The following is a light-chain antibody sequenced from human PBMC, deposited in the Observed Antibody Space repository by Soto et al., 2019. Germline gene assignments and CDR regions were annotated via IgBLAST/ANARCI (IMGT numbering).Light chain of an antibody. CDR1: SSDVGSYNL. V-gene: IGLV2-23*01. CDR3: CSYAGNSLYV. Sequence: QSALTQPASVSGSPGQSITISCTGTSSDVGSYNLVSWYQHHPGKAPKLMIYEGSKRPSGVSNRFSGSKSGNTASLTISGIQAEDEADYYCCSYAGNSLYVFGTGTKVTVL. J-gene: IGLJ1*01. CDR2: EGS.